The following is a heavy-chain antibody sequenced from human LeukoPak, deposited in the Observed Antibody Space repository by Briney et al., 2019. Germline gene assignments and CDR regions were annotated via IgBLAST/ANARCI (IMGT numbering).Heavy chain of an antibody. Sequence: GGSLRLSCAASGFTFSSYGMHWVRQAPGKGLEWVAFIRYDGRNKYYEDFVKGRFTISRDNSKNSLYLQMNSLRAEDTAVYYCARLQWAQYYYYYMDVWGKGTTVTISS. D-gene: IGHD5-18*01. J-gene: IGHJ6*03. V-gene: IGHV3-30*02. CDR2: IRYDGRNK. CDR3: ARLQWAQYYYYYMDV. CDR1: GFTFSSYG.